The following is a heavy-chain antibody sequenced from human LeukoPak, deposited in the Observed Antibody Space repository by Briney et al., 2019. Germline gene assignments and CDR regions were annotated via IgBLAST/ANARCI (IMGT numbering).Heavy chain of an antibody. CDR1: GFTFSRHT. CDR2: VSTAGSYT. V-gene: IGHV3-21*01. Sequence: GGSLRLSCAASGFTFSRHTMNWVRQAQGKGLEWVSSVSTAGSYTYYADSVKGRFTISRDNSKNTLYLQMNSLRAEDTAVYYCASDQRNYYDSSGYLDYWGQGTLVTVSS. J-gene: IGHJ4*02. CDR3: ASDQRNYYDSSGYLDY. D-gene: IGHD3-22*01.